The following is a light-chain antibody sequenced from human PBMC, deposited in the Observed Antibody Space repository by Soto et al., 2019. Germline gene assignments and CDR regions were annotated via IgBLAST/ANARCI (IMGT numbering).Light chain of an antibody. V-gene: IGKV1-33*01. CDR3: QQYDNLPLT. Sequence: DIQMTQSPSSLSASVGDRLTITCRASQGISTYLNWYQQKPGKAPKLLIYDASNLETGVPSRFSGSGSGTDFTFTISSLQPEDIATYYCQQYDNLPLTFGGGTKVDIK. CDR1: QGISTY. CDR2: DAS. J-gene: IGKJ4*01.